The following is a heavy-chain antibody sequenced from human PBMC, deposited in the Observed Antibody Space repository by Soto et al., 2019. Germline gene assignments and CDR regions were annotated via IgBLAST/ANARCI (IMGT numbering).Heavy chain of an antibody. Sequence: SLRLSCAASGFTFSSFAMSWVRQAPGKGLECVSAISGSGLSTYYADSVKGRFTISRDNSKNTLYLQMNSLRAEDTAVYYCAKGVPGIAVAGTGYFQHWGQGTLVTVSS. J-gene: IGHJ1*01. CDR3: AKGVPGIAVAGTGYFQH. CDR1: GFTFSSFA. D-gene: IGHD6-19*01. CDR2: ISGSGLST. V-gene: IGHV3-23*01.